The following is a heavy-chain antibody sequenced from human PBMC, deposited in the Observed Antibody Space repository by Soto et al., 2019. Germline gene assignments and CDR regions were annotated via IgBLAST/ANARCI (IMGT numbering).Heavy chain of an antibody. D-gene: IGHD6-19*01. Sequence: GGSLRLSCSAFGFTFSDYGMHWVRQAPGKGLEFVSAIKRKGDTTYYADSVRGRFTISRDNSKNTLYLQMSSLRGDDTAVYYCVQDRSVAVADVYYFDYRGRGTLVPVCS. CDR3: VQDRSVAVADVYYFDY. CDR2: IKRKGDTT. CDR1: GFTFSDYG. V-gene: IGHV3-64D*06. J-gene: IGHJ4*02.